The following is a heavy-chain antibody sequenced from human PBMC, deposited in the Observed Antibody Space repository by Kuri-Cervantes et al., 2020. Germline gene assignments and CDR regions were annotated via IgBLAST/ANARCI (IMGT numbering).Heavy chain of an antibody. Sequence: ETLSLTCAASGFTFSSYSMNWVRQAPGKGLEWVSSISSSSSYIYYADSVKGRFAISRDNAKNSLYLQMNSLRAEDTAVYYCARVGSPVAHLRWIDYWGQGTLVTVSS. D-gene: IGHD6-19*01. CDR3: ARVGSPVAHLRWIDY. V-gene: IGHV3-21*01. CDR2: ISSSSSYI. CDR1: GFTFSSYS. J-gene: IGHJ4*02.